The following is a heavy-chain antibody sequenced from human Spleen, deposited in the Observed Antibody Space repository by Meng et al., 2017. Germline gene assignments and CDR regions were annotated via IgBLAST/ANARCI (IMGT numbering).Heavy chain of an antibody. CDR1: GYSFTSYW. J-gene: IGHJ6*02. D-gene: IGHD5-12*01. Sequence: GESPKIPRKGSGYSFTSYWTAWVRQMPGKGLEWMGIIYPGDSETRHSPSFQGQVTISADRSISTAYLQWNSLKASDTAMDYCARHDSAYDKSYFYYYGVDVWGQETTVTVSS. CDR2: IYPGDSET. CDR3: ARHDSAYDKSYFYYYGVDV. V-gene: IGHV5-51*01.